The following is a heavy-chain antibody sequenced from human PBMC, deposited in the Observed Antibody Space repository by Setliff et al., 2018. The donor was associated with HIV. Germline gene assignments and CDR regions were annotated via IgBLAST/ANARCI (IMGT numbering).Heavy chain of an antibody. D-gene: IGHD4-17*01. CDR3: AHSPEGPTPPPFDI. CDR1: GFPLSTTGVG. CDR2: IYWDDDK. V-gene: IGHV2-5*02. J-gene: IGHJ3*02. Sequence: SGPTLVNPTQTLTLTCTFSGFPLSTTGVGVGWIRQPPGKALKWLALIYWDDDKRYSPSLKSRLTITKDTSKNQVVLIMTNMDPVDTATYYCAHSPEGPTPPPFDIWGQGTLVTVSS.